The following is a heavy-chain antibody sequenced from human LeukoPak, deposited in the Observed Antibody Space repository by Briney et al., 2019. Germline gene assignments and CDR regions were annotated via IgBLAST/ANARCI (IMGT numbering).Heavy chain of an antibody. J-gene: IGHJ5*01. CDR3: ARGFELITFGGAIGKLNWFDS. V-gene: IGHV3-23*01. Sequence: GGSLRLSCAASGFIFSTYAMSWVRQAPGKGLEWVSTITGSGGRTFYADSVKGRFTISRDNAKNSLYLQMYSLRAEDTAVYYCARGFELITFGGAIGKLNWFDSWGQGTLVTVSS. CDR1: GFIFSTYA. D-gene: IGHD3-16*02. CDR2: ITGSGGRT.